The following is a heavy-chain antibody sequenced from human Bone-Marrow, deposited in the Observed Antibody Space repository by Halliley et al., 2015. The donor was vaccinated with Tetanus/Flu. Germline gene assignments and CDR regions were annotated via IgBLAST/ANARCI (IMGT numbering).Heavy chain of an antibody. V-gene: IGHV4-59*01. J-gene: IGHJ4*02. CDR2: VFHTGST. CDR3: ARDMGASPFFDY. D-gene: IGHD3-16*01. Sequence: IGYVFHTGSTNYNPSLKSRVTLSVDTSKNQFSLRLSSVTAADTAVYYCARDMGASPFFDYWGQGSLVTVSS.